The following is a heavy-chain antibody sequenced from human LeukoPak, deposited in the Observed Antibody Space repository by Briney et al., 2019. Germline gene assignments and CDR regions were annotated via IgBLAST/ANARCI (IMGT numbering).Heavy chain of an antibody. J-gene: IGHJ6*04. V-gene: IGHV3-48*03. D-gene: IGHD3-10*02. CDR2: ISSSGSTI. CDR1: GFTFSSYE. Sequence: GGSLRLSCAASGFTFSSYEMNWVRQAPGKGLEWVSYISSSGSTIYYADSVKGRFTISRDNTKNSLYLQMNSLRAEDTAVYYCAELGITMIGGVWGKGTTVTISS. CDR3: AELGITMIGGV.